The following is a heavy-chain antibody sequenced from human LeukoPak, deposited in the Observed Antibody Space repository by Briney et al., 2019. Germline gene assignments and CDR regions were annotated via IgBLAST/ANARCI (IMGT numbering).Heavy chain of an antibody. Sequence: SETLSLTCAVYGGSFSGYYWSWIRQPPGKGLEWIGEINHSGSTNYNPSLKSRVTISVDTSKNQFSLKLSSVTPADTAVYYCARGIFGYSYWGQGTLVTVSS. CDR2: INHSGST. V-gene: IGHV4-34*01. D-gene: IGHD5-18*01. J-gene: IGHJ4*02. CDR3: ARGIFGYSY. CDR1: GGSFSGYY.